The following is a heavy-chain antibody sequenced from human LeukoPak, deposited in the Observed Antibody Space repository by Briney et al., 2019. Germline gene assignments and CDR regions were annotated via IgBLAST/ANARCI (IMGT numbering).Heavy chain of an antibody. J-gene: IGHJ4*02. CDR2: ISSSSTYI. D-gene: IGHD2-2*01. Sequence: GGSLRLSCAASGFTFSSYSMNWVRQAPGKGLEWVSSISSSSTYIYYADSVKGRFTISRDNAKNSLYLQMNSLRAEDTAVYYCARGGRVVPAAIDLDYWGQGTLVTVSS. CDR3: ARGGRVVPAAIDLDY. V-gene: IGHV3-21*01. CDR1: GFTFSSYS.